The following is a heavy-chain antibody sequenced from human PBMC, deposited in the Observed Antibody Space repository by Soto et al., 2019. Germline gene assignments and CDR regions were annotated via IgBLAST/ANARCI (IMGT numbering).Heavy chain of an antibody. V-gene: IGHV4-34*01. CDR3: ARGRRIAYFSGSTSYYVFDI. CDR1: GGSFSGYH. D-gene: IGHD3-10*01. J-gene: IGHJ4*02. Sequence: QVQQQQWGARLLKPSETLSLTCAVSGGSFSGYHWSWIRQSPGKGLEWLGEINPSGNTNSNPSLKSRVTIPRDSSRNEISLRLSSVTAADTAVYYCARGRRIAYFSGSTSYYVFDIWGQGDLVTVSS. CDR2: INPSGNT.